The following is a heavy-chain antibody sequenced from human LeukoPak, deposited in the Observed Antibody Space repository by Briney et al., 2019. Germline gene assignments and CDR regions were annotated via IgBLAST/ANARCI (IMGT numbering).Heavy chain of an antibody. J-gene: IGHJ6*02. D-gene: IGHD6-19*01. Sequence: ETLPLTCIVSGGSISSSNNYWGWIRQPPGKGLEWIGSFYYSGSTYYNPSLKSRVTISVDTSKNQFSLKLNSVTAADAAVYYCAKHVRQWLREGMDVWGQGTTVTVSS. V-gene: IGHV4-39*01. CDR2: FYYSGST. CDR1: GGSISSSNNY. CDR3: AKHVRQWLREGMDV.